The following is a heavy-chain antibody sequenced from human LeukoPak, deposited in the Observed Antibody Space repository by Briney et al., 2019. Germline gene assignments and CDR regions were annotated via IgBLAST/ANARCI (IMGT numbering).Heavy chain of an antibody. CDR3: AKAHCSGSSCYLTYYYYMDV. D-gene: IGHD2-15*01. J-gene: IGHJ6*03. V-gene: IGHV3-30*02. CDR2: IRYDGSNK. Sequence: GGSLRLSCAASGFTFSSYGMHWVRQAPGKGLEWVAFIRYDGSNKYYADSVKGRFTISRDNSKNTLYLQMNSLRAEDTAVYYCAKAHCSGSSCYLTYYYYMDVWGKGTTVTISS. CDR1: GFTFSSYG.